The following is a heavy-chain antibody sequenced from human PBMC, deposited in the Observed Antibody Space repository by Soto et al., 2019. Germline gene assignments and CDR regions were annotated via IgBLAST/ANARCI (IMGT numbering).Heavy chain of an antibody. CDR2: IIPIFGTA. Sequence: SVKVSCKASGGTFSSYAISWLRQAPGQGLEWMGGIIPIFGTANYAQKFQGRVTITADESTSTAYMELSSLRSEDTAVYYCASSITIFGGYFDYWGQGTLVTVSS. CDR1: GGTFSSYA. D-gene: IGHD3-3*01. CDR3: ASSITIFGGYFDY. V-gene: IGHV1-69*13. J-gene: IGHJ4*02.